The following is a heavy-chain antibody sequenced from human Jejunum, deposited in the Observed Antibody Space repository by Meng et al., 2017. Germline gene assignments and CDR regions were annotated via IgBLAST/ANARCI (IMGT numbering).Heavy chain of an antibody. CDR2: ISWSSRYI. D-gene: IGHD2-2*01. CDR3: ARQYCSSDTCYFDA. Sequence: GESLKISCAASGFTFRTSCMDWVRQAPGKGLEWVASISWSSRYIYYADSVKGRFSISRDNAKNTLYLQMNSLRAEDTAMYFCARQYCSSDTCYFDAWGQGTLVTVSS. J-gene: IGHJ4*02. V-gene: IGHV3-21*01. CDR1: GFTFRTSC.